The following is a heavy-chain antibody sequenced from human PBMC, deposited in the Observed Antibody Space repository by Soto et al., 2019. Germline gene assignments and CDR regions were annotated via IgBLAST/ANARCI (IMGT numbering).Heavy chain of an antibody. CDR3: TTDLNGGFDY. CDR1: GFAFSNAW. CDR2: IKSETDGETT. D-gene: IGHD2-8*01. V-gene: IGHV3-15*01. Sequence: GGSLRLSCAASGFAFSNAWMSWVRQAPGKGLEWVGRIKSETDGETTDYVAPVKGRFTISRDDSKNTLYLQMNSLKIEDTAVYYCTTDLNGGFDYWGRGTMVPVYS. J-gene: IGHJ4*02.